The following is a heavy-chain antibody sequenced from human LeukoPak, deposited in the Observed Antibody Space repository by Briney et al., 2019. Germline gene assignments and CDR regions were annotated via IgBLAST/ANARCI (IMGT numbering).Heavy chain of an antibody. V-gene: IGHV4-39*01. J-gene: IGHJ4*02. D-gene: IGHD1-26*01. CDR3: ARHGPEPGYSGYVDY. CDR1: DDSISSSNFY. Sequence: PSETLSLTCTVSDDSISSSNFYWGWIRQPPGKGLEWIANIHHSGSTNYNPSLKSRVAISVDTSKNQFSLKLSSVTAADTAVCYCARHGPEPGYSGYVDYWGQGILVTVSS. CDR2: IHHSGST.